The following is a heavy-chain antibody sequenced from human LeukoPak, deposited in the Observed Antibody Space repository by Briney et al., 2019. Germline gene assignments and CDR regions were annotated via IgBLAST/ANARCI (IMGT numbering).Heavy chain of an antibody. D-gene: IGHD5-18*01. Sequence: GGSLRLSCAASGFTFSSYGMHWVRQAPGKGLEWVAVISYDGSNEYYADSVKGRFTISRDNSKNTLYLQMNSLRAEDTAVYYCGKEGYSYGKPIDYWGQGTLVTVSS. J-gene: IGHJ4*02. V-gene: IGHV3-30*18. CDR1: GFTFSSYG. CDR3: GKEGYSYGKPIDY. CDR2: ISYDGSNE.